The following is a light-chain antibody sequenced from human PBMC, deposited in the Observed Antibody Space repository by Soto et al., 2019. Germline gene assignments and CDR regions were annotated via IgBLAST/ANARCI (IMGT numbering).Light chain of an antibody. J-gene: IGLJ2*01. CDR1: SSDVGGYNY. CDR3: SSYTSSNTLI. CDR2: EVT. Sequence: QSALTQPASVSGSPGQSITISCTGASSDVGGYNYVSWYQQFPGRAPKVMIYEVTNRPSGVSNRFSGSKSGNTASLTISGLQAEDEADYYCSSYTSSNTLIFGGGTKLTVL. V-gene: IGLV2-14*01.